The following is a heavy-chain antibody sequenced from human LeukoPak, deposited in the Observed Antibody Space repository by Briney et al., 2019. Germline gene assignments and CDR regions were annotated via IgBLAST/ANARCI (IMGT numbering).Heavy chain of an antibody. CDR1: GGSFSGYY. Sequence: SETLSFTCAVYGGSFSGYYWSWIRQPPGKGLEWIGEINHSGSTNYNPSLKSRVTISVDTSKNQFSLKLSSVTAADTAVYYCARGGGWARYYYYYYYMDVWGKGTTVTVSS. J-gene: IGHJ6*03. V-gene: IGHV4-34*01. CDR2: INHSGST. D-gene: IGHD6-19*01. CDR3: ARGGGWARYYYYYYYMDV.